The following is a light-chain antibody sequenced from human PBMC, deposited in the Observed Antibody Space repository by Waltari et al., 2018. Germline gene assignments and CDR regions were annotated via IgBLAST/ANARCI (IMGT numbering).Light chain of an antibody. J-gene: IGKJ2*01. CDR1: QGISKS. CDR3: QQYYSMPYT. CDR2: AAS. V-gene: IGKV1-NL1*01. Sequence: DVLMTQSPSSLSASVGARVTITCRASQGISKSVARYQQSPGKATKVLLYAASRLQSGVPSRFSGSGSATDYTLTISSVQPEDFATYFCQQYYSMPYTFGQGTKLEI.